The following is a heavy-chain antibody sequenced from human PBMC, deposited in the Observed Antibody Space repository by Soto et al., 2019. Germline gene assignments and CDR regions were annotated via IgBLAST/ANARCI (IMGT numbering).Heavy chain of an antibody. D-gene: IGHD1-26*01. CDR1: GGTFSSNA. J-gene: IGHJ6*02. Sequence: ASVKVSCKASGGTFSSNAISWVRQAAGQGLEWMGGIIPILDTAKYAQKFQGRVTITAEKSTSTAYMEVGSLRSEDTDVYSCARDTTGPHRGSVYYYYGMDVWGQGTTVTAP. CDR2: IIPILDTA. V-gene: IGHV1-69*10. CDR3: ARDTTGPHRGSVYYYYGMDV.